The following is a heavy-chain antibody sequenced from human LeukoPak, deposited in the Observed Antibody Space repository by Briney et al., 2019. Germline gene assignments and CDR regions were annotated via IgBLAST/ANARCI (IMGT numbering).Heavy chain of an antibody. CDR3: ARELYNWNREYYGMDV. CDR1: GGTFSSYA. J-gene: IGHJ6*02. V-gene: IGHV1-69*13. CDR2: IIPIFGTA. Sequence: SVKVSCKASGGTFSSYAISWVRQAPGQGLEWMGGIIPIFGTANYAQKFQGRVTITADESTSTAYMELSSLRSEDTAVYYCARELYNWNREYYGMDVWGQGTTVTVSS. D-gene: IGHD1-20*01.